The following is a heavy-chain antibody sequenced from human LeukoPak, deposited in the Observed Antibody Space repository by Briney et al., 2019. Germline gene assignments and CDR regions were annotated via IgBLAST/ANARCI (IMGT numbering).Heavy chain of an antibody. V-gene: IGHV4-59*08. CDR2: IYYSGNT. Sequence: PSETLSLTCTVPGGSISSYYWSWIRQPPGKGLEWIGYIYYSGNTDSNPSLKSRVTISVDTSKDQFSLKLSSVTAADTAVYYCARKCCSGGSCHFAYWGQGTLVTVSS. J-gene: IGHJ4*02. CDR1: GGSISSYY. CDR3: ARKCCSGGSCHFAY. D-gene: IGHD2-15*01.